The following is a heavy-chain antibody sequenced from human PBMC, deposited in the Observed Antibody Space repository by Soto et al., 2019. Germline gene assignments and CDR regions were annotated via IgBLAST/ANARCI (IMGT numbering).Heavy chain of an antibody. CDR2: IWYDGSNK. CDR3: ARGYSFSDY. J-gene: IGHJ4*02. Sequence: QVQLVESGGGVVQPGRSLRLSCAASGFTFSSYGMHWVRQAPGKGLEWVAVIWYDGSNKYYADSVKGRFTISRDNSKNTLYLQMNSLRAEDTAVDYCARGYSFSDYWGQGTLVTVSS. CDR1: GFTFSSYG. D-gene: IGHD5-18*01. V-gene: IGHV3-33*01.